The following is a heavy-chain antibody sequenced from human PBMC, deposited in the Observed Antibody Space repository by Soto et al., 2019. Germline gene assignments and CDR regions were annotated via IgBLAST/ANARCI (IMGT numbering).Heavy chain of an antibody. V-gene: IGHV1-18*01. J-gene: IGHJ5*02. CDR2: ISAYNGNT. CDR1: GYTFTSYG. D-gene: IGHD6-19*01. CDR3: ARDHSPISASIAVAGTVWFDP. Sequence: GASVKVSCKASGYTFTSYGISWVRQAPGQGLEWMGWISAYNGNTNYAQKLQGRVTMTTDTSTSTAYMELRSLRSDDTAVYYCARDHSPISASIAVAGTVWFDPWRQGTLVTVSS.